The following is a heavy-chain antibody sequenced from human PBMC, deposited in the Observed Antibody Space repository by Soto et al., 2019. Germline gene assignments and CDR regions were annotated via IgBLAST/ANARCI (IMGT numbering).Heavy chain of an antibody. CDR1: GFTFSTYS. D-gene: IGHD2-2*02. CDR2: ISSRSDI. Sequence: GGSLRLTCVGSGFTFSTYSINWVRQAPGKGLEWVSSISSRSDIYYADSVKGRFTISRDNAKNSVSLQMNSLRAEDTAVYYCAREYTAWPLAYGLDVWGQGTTVTVSS. V-gene: IGHV3-21*01. J-gene: IGHJ6*02. CDR3: AREYTAWPLAYGLDV.